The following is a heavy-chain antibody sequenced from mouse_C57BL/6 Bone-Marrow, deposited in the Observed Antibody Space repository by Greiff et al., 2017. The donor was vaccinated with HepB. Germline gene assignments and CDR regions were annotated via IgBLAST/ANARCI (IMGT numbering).Heavy chain of an antibody. CDR1: GYTFTSYW. D-gene: IGHD1-1*01. CDR3: ARSPPYGSRWYFDV. V-gene: IGHV1-69*01. J-gene: IGHJ1*03. Sequence: VQLQQPGAELVMPGASVKLSCKASGYTFTSYWMHWVKQRPGQGLEWIGEIDPSDSYTNYNQKFKGKSTLTVDKSSSTAYMQLSSLTSEDSAVYYCARSPPYGSRWYFDVWGTGTTVTVSS. CDR2: IDPSDSYT.